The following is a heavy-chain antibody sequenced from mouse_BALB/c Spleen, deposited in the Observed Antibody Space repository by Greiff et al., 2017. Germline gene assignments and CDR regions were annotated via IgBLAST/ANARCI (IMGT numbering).Heavy chain of an antibody. D-gene: IGHD1-3*01. J-gene: IGHJ2*01. CDR1: GYTFTSYW. CDR2: INPSTGYT. V-gene: IGHV1-7*01. CDR3: AREGIKDYFDY. Sequence: HVQLKESGAELAKPGASVKMSCMASGYTFTSYWMHWVKQRSGQGLVWIGYINPSTGYTEYNQKFKDKATLTADKSSSTAYMQLSSLTSEDSAVYYCAREGIKDYFDYWGQGATLTVSS.